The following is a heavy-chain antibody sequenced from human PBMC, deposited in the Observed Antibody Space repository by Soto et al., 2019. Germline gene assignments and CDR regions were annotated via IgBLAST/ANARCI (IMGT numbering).Heavy chain of an antibody. CDR2: IYYSGGT. V-gene: IGHV4-61*01. CDR3: ARMIVAGANYFDY. J-gene: IGHJ4*02. CDR1: CGSVSSGSYY. D-gene: IGHD3-22*01. Sequence: SETLSLTCTVSCGSVSSGSYYWSWMRQPPGTGLEWIGYIYYSGGTNYNPSLKSRVTISVDTSKDQFSLKLSSVTAADTAVYYCARMIVAGANYFDYWGQGTLVTVS.